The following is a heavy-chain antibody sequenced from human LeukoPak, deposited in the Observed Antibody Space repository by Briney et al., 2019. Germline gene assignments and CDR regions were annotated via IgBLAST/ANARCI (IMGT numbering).Heavy chain of an antibody. Sequence: GESLQISCKGSGYSFTSYWIGWVRQMPGKGLEWMGIIYPGDSDTRYSPSFQGQVTISADKSISTAYLQWSSLKASDTAMYYCATRTSCSGGSCYEDYYYYYYMDVWGKGTTVTVSS. J-gene: IGHJ6*03. CDR3: ATRTSCSGGSCYEDYYYYYYMDV. CDR1: GYSFTSYW. D-gene: IGHD2-15*01. CDR2: IYPGDSDT. V-gene: IGHV5-51*01.